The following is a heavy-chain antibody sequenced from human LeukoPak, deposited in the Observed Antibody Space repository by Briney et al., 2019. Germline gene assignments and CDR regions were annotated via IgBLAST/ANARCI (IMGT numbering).Heavy chain of an antibody. J-gene: IGHJ4*02. CDR3: AGGPVPPGIAGRG. CDR2: ISGSGGST. D-gene: IGHD6-13*01. Sequence: GGSLRLSCAASGFTFSSYAMSWVRQAPGKGLEWVSAISGSGGSTYYADSVKGRFTISRDNAKNSLYLQMNSLRAEDTAVYYCAGGPVPPGIAGRGWGQGTLVTVSS. CDR1: GFTFSSYA. V-gene: IGHV3-23*01.